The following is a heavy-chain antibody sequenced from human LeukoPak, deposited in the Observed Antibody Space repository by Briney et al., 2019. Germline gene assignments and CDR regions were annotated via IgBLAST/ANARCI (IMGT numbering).Heavy chain of an antibody. D-gene: IGHD3-22*01. V-gene: IGHV4-4*02. CDR3: ARQTTSGYLDY. Sequence: SETLSLTCAVSGGSISSSNWWSWVRQTPGKGLELIGEINHSGSTTYYPSFKSRVTISVDTSKNQFSLKLSSVTAADRALYYCARQTTSGYLDYWGQGTPVTVS. CDR2: INHSGST. J-gene: IGHJ4*02. CDR1: GGSISSSNW.